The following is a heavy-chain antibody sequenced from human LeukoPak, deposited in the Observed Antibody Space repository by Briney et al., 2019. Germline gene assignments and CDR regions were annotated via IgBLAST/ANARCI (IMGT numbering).Heavy chain of an antibody. CDR3: ATATVTHTRDP. CDR1: GYTFSDFY. D-gene: IGHD1-1*01. Sequence: ASVTVSFQTSGYTFSDFYLNWVRQAPGQGLEWMGWINPYSGALISAQSLQGRLTMTWDTSTGTAYMELTRLTSDDTAVYYCATATVTHTRDPWGQGTLVTVSS. CDR2: INPYSGAL. J-gene: IGHJ5*02. V-gene: IGHV1-2*02.